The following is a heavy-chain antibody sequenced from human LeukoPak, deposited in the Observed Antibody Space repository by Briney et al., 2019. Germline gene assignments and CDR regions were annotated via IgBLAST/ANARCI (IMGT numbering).Heavy chain of an antibody. V-gene: IGHV3-7*03. CDR3: ARINYRPIIKFFDF. CDR2: IKQDGTEK. Sequence: GESLRLSCAASGFTFTTYWMSWVRQAPGKGLEWVANIKQDGTEKYYVDSVKGRFTISRDNAKNSLYLQMNSLRVEDTAVYYCARINYRPIIKFFDFWGQGTLVTVSS. CDR1: GFTFTTYW. J-gene: IGHJ4*02. D-gene: IGHD4-11*01.